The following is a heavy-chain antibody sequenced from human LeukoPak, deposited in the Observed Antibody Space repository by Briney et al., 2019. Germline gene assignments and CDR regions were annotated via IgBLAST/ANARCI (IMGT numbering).Heavy chain of an antibody. Sequence: GGSLRLSCAASGFTFSSYAMSWVRQAPGKGLEWVSAISGSGGSTYYADSVKGQFTISRDNSKNTLYLQMNSLRAEDTAVYYCAKSYYGSGSYYGNDAFDIWGQGTLVTVSS. CDR2: ISGSGGST. CDR3: AKSYYGSGSYYGNDAFDI. D-gene: IGHD3-10*01. J-gene: IGHJ3*02. V-gene: IGHV3-23*01. CDR1: GFTFSSYA.